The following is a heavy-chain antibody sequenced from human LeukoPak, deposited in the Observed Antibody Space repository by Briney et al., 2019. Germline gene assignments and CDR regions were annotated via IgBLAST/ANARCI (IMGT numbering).Heavy chain of an antibody. CDR2: MNPGSGNT. CDR1: GYTFGSYD. Sequence: GASVKVSCKASGYTFGSYDINWVRKATGQGLDWMGWMNPGSGNTGYAQRLQGRVTMTRDTSISTAYMELSGLRSEDTAVYYCARLSETAAYYYTSGYYYLRYWGQGTLVTVDS. D-gene: IGHD3-22*01. V-gene: IGHV1-8*02. CDR3: ARLSETAAYYYTSGYYYLRY. J-gene: IGHJ4*02.